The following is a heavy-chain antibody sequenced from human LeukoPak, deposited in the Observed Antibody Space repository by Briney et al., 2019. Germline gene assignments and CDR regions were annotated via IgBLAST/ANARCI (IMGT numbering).Heavy chain of an antibody. Sequence: GGSVRLSCAASGLTLSSKYMMWAPHARGRGREWVSVIYSGDSTYYADSVKGRFTISRDNSKNTLYLQMNSLRAEDTAVYYCARNSAAYGGYLNYGMDVWGQGTTVTVSS. D-gene: IGHD4-17*01. J-gene: IGHJ6*02. V-gene: IGHV3-53*01. CDR3: ARNSAAYGGYLNYGMDV. CDR2: IYSGDST. CDR1: GLTLSSKY.